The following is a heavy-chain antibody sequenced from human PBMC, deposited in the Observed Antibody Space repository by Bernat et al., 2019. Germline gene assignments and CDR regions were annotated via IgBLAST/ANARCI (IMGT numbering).Heavy chain of an antibody. CDR3: ARERTPPGKYYFDY. J-gene: IGHJ4*02. D-gene: IGHD3-10*01. V-gene: IGHV3-33*01. Sequence: QVQLVESGGGVVQPGRSLRLSCAASGFTFSSYGMHWVRQAPGKGLEWVAVIWYDGSNKYYADSVKGRFTISRDNSKNTLYLQMNSLRAEDTAVYYCARERTPPGKYYFDYWGQGTLVTVSS. CDR2: IWYDGSNK. CDR1: GFTFSSYG.